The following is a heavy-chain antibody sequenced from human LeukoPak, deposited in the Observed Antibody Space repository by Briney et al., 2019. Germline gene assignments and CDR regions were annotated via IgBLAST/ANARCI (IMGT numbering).Heavy chain of an antibody. V-gene: IGHV4-38-2*02. J-gene: IGHJ4*02. Sequence: SETLSLTCTVSGYSISSGYYWGWIRQPPGKGLEWIGSIYHSGSTYYNPSLKSRVTISVDTSKNQFSLNLNSVTAADTAVYYCARVPMNIEMTTTKGYYFDYWGQGTLVTVSS. D-gene: IGHD5-24*01. CDR1: GYSISSGYY. CDR2: IYHSGST. CDR3: ARVPMNIEMTTTKGYYFDY.